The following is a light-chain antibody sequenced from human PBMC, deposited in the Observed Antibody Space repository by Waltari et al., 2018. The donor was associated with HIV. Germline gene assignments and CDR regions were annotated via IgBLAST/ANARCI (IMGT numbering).Light chain of an antibody. CDR2: GDK. Sequence: QSVLVQPPAVSGAPGQRVTISCTGNGSYIGAGYNVPGYQLLTGTAHKLLIYGDKNRPSGVPDRFSGSKSDTSASLAITGLQAEDEADYYCQSYDRSLSAWVFGGGTKLTVL. CDR3: QSYDRSLSAWV. V-gene: IGLV1-40*01. CDR1: GSYIGAGYN. J-gene: IGLJ3*02.